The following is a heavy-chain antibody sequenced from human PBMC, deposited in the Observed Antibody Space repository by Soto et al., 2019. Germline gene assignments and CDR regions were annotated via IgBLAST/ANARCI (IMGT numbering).Heavy chain of an antibody. CDR3: AISHY. CDR2: INGDGTNT. CDR1: GFSISGYW. J-gene: IGHJ4*02. Sequence: EVQLVESGGGLVQPGGSLRLSCAHSGFSISGYWMHWVRQAPGKGLVWVSRINGDGTNTSYADFVKGRFTISRDNAKNTLYLQMNSLRAEDTALYYCAISHYWGPGTLVTVSS. V-gene: IGHV3-74*01.